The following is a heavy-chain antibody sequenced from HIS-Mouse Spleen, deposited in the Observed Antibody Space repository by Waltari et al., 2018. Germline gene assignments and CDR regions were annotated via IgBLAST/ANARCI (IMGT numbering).Heavy chain of an antibody. CDR3: AREIPYSSSWYDWYFDL. CDR1: GCSTSSSSYY. D-gene: IGHD6-13*01. J-gene: IGHJ2*01. Sequence: QLQLQESGPGLVKPSETLSLTCPVTGCSTSSSSYYWGWIRQPPGKGLEWIGSIYYSGSTYYNPSLKSRVTISVDTSKNQFSLKLSSVTAADTAVYYCAREIPYSSSWYDWYFDLWGRAPWSLSPQ. CDR2: IYYSGST. V-gene: IGHV4-39*07.